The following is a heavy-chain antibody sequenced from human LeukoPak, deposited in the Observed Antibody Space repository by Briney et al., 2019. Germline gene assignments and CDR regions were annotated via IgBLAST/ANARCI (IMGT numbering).Heavy chain of an antibody. CDR2: ISASGVST. J-gene: IGHJ3*02. CDR1: GFTFSSYA. V-gene: IGHV3-23*01. D-gene: IGHD2-21*01. CDR3: AKARDYSGDAFDI. Sequence: GGSLRLSCAASGFTFSSYAMSWVRQAPGKGLEWVSAISASGVSTSSADSVKGRFTISRDNSKNTLYLQMNSLRADDTAVYYCAKARDYSGDAFDIWGQGTMVTVSS.